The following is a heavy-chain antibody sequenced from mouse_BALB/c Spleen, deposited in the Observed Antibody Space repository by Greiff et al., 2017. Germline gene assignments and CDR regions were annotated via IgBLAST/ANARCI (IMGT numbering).Heavy chain of an antibody. V-gene: IGHV3-2*02. CDR3: ARWGGYVFAY. Sequence: EVKLMESGPGLVKPSQSLSLTCTVTGYSITSDYAWNWIRQFPGNKLEWMGYISYSGSTSYNPSLKSRISITRDTSKNQFFLQLNSVTTEDTATYYCARWGGYVFAYWGQGTLVTVSA. CDR2: ISYSGST. CDR1: GYSITSDYA. J-gene: IGHJ3*01. D-gene: IGHD2-2*01.